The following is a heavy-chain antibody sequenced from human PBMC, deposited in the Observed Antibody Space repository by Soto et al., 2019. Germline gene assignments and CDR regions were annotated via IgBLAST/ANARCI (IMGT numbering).Heavy chain of an antibody. CDR1: GGALSSGTDY. J-gene: IGHJ6*02. V-gene: IGHV4-31*03. Sequence: QVQLQESGPGLVKPSQTLFLTCNVSGGALSSGTDYWSWIRHHPGKGLEWIGYIYYNGNTYYNPSLKSRLPMLVYMSTTHVSLRLTSVTVAETAVYFCARTQRYCRSDRCYSITYAMDVCGQGATVNFS. CDR3: ARTQRYCRSDRCYSITYAMDV. D-gene: IGHD2-15*01. CDR2: IYYNGNT.